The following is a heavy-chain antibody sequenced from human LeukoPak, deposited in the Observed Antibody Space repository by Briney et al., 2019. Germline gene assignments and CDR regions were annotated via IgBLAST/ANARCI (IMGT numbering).Heavy chain of an antibody. D-gene: IGHD4-17*01. CDR3: ERGSGGVTRVDY. V-gene: IGHV4-59*01. CDR2: IYYSGTT. J-gene: IGHJ4*02. CDR1: GGSISSYY. Sequence: SETLSLTCTVSGGSISSYYWSWIRQPPGKGLEWIGYIYYSGTTSYNPSLKSRVTISVDTSKNQFSLKLSSVTAADTAVYYCERGSGGVTRVDYWGQGTLVTVSS.